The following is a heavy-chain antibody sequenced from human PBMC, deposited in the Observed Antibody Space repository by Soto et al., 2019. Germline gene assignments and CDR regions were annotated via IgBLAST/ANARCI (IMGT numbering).Heavy chain of an antibody. Sequence: SETLSLTCTVSGGSISSGGYYWSWIRQHPGKGLEWIGYIYYSGSTYYNPSLKSRVTISVDTSKNQFSLKLSSVTAADTAVYYCARERGEGCGGDCYHNSFEPWGQGTLVTVSS. CDR3: ARERGEGCGGDCYHNSFEP. V-gene: IGHV4-31*03. D-gene: IGHD2-21*02. CDR1: GGSISSGGYY. J-gene: IGHJ5*02. CDR2: IYYSGST.